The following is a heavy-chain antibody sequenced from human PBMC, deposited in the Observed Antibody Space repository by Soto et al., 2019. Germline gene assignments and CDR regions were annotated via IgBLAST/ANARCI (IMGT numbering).Heavy chain of an antibody. J-gene: IGHJ4*02. V-gene: IGHV4-39*01. Sequence: PSETLSLTCTVSGDSIDSSSYYWGWIRQPPGKGLEWIGSIYYSGSTYYNPSLKSRVTISVDTSKNQFSLNLNSVTAADTAVYYCARHVPKAMLRGLIISSGYFFDYWGQGTLVTVSS. CDR1: GDSIDSSSYY. D-gene: IGHD3-10*01. CDR2: IYYSGST. CDR3: ARHVPKAMLRGLIISSGYFFDY.